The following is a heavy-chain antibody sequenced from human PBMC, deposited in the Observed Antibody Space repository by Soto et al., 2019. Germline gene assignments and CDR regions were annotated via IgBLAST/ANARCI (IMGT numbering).Heavy chain of an antibody. CDR2: VYFNENT. Sequence: QVQLLESGPGLVKASETLSLTCSISGGSISSGGYYWSWVRQRPVKGLEWIGYVYFNENTYYNPSLTSRVTISVGTSKSQFSLRLSSVTAADAAVYYCARQITMARGIDFWGPGISVSVSS. CDR3: ARQITMARGIDF. V-gene: IGHV4-31*03. D-gene: IGHD3-10*01. CDR1: GGSISSGGYY. J-gene: IGHJ4*02.